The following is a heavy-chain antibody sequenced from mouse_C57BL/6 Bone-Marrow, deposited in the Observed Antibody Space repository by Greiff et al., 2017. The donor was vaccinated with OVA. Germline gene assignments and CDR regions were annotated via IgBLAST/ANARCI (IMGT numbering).Heavy chain of an antibody. CDR2: IYPGNSDT. D-gene: IGHD1-1*01. J-gene: IGHJ2*01. V-gene: IGHV1-5*01. CDR1: GYTFTSYW. CDR3: TRVKGYYGSLPYFDY. Sequence: EVMLVESGTVLARPGASVKMSCKTSGYTFTSYWMHWVKQRPGQGLAWIGAIYPGNSDTSYNQKFKGKAKLTAVTSASTAYMELSSLTNEDSAVYYCTRVKGYYGSLPYFDYWGQGTTLTVSS.